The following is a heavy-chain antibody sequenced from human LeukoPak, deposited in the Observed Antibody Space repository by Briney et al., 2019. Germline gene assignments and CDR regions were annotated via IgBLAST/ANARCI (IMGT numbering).Heavy chain of an antibody. V-gene: IGHV4-59*08. CDR1: GGSFSGYY. Sequence: SETLSLTCAVYGGSFSGYYWNWIRQPPGKGLEWIGYIYYSGSTNYNPSLKSRVTISVDTSKNQFSLKLSSVTAADTAVYYCAVMYSSSWYWFDPWGQGTLVTVSS. CDR3: AVMYSSSWYWFDP. CDR2: IYYSGST. J-gene: IGHJ5*02. D-gene: IGHD6-13*01.